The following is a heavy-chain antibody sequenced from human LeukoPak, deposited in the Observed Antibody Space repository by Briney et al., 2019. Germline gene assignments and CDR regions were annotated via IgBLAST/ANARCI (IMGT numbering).Heavy chain of an antibody. Sequence: ASVKVSCKASGYTFTGYYIHWVRQAPGQGLEWMGWINPHSGGTNYAQKFQGGVTMTRDTSITTAYMELSSLRSDDAAVYYCARDVGEYCSSTNCYASHYWGQGTLVTVSS. J-gene: IGHJ4*02. V-gene: IGHV1-2*02. CDR2: INPHSGGT. D-gene: IGHD2-2*01. CDR1: GYTFTGYY. CDR3: ARDVGEYCSSTNCYASHY.